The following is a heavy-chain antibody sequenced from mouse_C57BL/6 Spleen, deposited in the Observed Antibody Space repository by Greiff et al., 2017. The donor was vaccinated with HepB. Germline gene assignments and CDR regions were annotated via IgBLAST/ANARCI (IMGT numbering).Heavy chain of an antibody. Sequence: VQLQQSGAELVRPGASVTLSCKASGYTFTDYEMHWVKQTPVHGLEWIGAIDPETGGTAYNQKFKGKAILTADKSSSTSYMELRSLTSEDSAVYYCTRSLANWDGDYAMDYWGQGTSVTVSS. CDR2: IDPETGGT. D-gene: IGHD4-1*01. V-gene: IGHV1-15*01. J-gene: IGHJ4*01. CDR3: TRSLANWDGDYAMDY. CDR1: GYTFTDYE.